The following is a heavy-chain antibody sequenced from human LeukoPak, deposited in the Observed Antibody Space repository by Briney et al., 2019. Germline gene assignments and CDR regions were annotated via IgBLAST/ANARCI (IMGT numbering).Heavy chain of an antibody. V-gene: IGHV1-24*01. CDR2: FDPEDGET. Sequence: GASVKVSCKVSGYTLTELSMHWVRQAPGKGLEWMGGFDPEDGETIYAQKFQGRVTMTEDTSTDTAYMELSSLRSEDTAVYYCATGSIAAAGQEGYYFDYWGQGTLVTVSS. J-gene: IGHJ4*02. CDR1: GYTLTELS. CDR3: ATGSIAAAGQEGYYFDY. D-gene: IGHD6-13*01.